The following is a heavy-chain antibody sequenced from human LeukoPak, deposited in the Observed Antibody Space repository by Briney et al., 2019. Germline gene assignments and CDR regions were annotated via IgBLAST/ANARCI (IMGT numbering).Heavy chain of an antibody. CDR2: IYYSGST. Sequence: SETLSLTCTVSGGSISSYYWSWIRQPPGKGLEWIGYIYYSGSTNYNPSLKSRVTISVDTSKSRFSLKLSSVTAADTAVYYCARDGYNFFDYWGQGTLVTVSS. V-gene: IGHV4-59*01. D-gene: IGHD5-24*01. J-gene: IGHJ4*02. CDR3: ARDGYNFFDY. CDR1: GGSISSYY.